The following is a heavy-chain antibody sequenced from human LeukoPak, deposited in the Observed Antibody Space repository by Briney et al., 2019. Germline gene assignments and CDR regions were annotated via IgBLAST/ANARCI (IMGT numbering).Heavy chain of an antibody. J-gene: IGHJ3*02. CDR2: ISARADRT. D-gene: IGHD2-8*02. CDR3: AKTYMWSIDAFHI. V-gene: IGHV3-23*01. Sequence: GGSLRLSCAASGFTFSNYAMSWVRQAPGKGLEWVSGISARADRTYYADSVKGRVTISRDNSKNTLFLQLNSLRAEDAAVYYCAKTYMWSIDAFHIWGQGTMVTVSS. CDR1: GFTFSNYA.